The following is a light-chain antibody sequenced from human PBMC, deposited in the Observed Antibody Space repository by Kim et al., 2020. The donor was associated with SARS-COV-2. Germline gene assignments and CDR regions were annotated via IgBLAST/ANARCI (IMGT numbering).Light chain of an antibody. J-gene: IGKJ2*03. CDR1: QSVSSSY. CDR2: GAS. CDR3: QQYGSSLYS. V-gene: IGKV3-20*01. Sequence: EIVLTQSPGTLSLSPGETATLSCRASQSVSSSYLAWYQQKPGQAPRLLIYGASSRATGIPDRFSGSGSGTDFTLTISRLEPEDFAVYYWQQYGSSLYSVGQGTKLEI.